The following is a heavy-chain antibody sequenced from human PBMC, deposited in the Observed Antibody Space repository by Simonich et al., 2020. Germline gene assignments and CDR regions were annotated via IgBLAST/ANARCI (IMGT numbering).Heavy chain of an antibody. D-gene: IGHD2-8*01. J-gene: IGHJ3*02. CDR2: INPNSCGT. CDR1: GYTFTGYY. V-gene: IGHV1-2*02. Sequence: QVQLVQSGAEVKKPGASVKVSCKASGYTFTGYYMHWVRQAPGQGLGWVGWINPNSCGTNYAQKFQGRVTMTRDTSISTAYMELGRLRSDDTAVYYCARELMNAFDIWGQGTMVTVSS. CDR3: ARELMNAFDI.